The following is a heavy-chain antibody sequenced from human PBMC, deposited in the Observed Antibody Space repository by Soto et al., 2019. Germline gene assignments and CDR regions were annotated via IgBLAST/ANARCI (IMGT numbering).Heavy chain of an antibody. Sequence: SETLSLTCTVSGGSISSGNYYWSWIRQSPGKGLEGIGYIHHSGSTNYSPSLKSRVTISLDTSKNQFSLRLTSVTAADTAVYYCARVRDWFDPWGQGTLVTVSS. J-gene: IGHJ5*02. CDR3: ARVRDWFDP. D-gene: IGHD3-3*01. V-gene: IGHV4-61*01. CDR1: GGSISSGNYY. CDR2: IHHSGST.